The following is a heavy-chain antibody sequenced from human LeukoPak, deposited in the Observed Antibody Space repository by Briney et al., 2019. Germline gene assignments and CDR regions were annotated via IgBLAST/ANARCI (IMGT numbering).Heavy chain of an antibody. CDR2: FYYNGPT. V-gene: IGHV4-59*08. CDR3: ARHQSETLGFGRDRFDP. Sequence: PSETLSLTCTVSGGSIRGYYWSWTRQPPGKGREWIGHFYYNGPTNLNPSLKSRVTISADPSKNLLPLKLSAVTPADTALYYGARHQSETLGFGRDRFDPWGQGTLVAVTS. D-gene: IGHD3-10*01. J-gene: IGHJ5*02. CDR1: GGSIRGYY.